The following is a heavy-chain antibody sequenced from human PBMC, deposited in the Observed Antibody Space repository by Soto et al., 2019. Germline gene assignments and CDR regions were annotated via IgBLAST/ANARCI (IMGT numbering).Heavy chain of an antibody. V-gene: IGHV3-33*01. D-gene: IGHD6-19*01. CDR1: GFTFSNYG. J-gene: IGHJ4*02. Sequence: GGSLRLSCAASGFTFSNYGMHWVRQAPGKGLEWVAIIWYDGSNKYYADSVKGRFTISRDNSKNTLYLQMNSLRAEDTAVYYCAREVAVASSYFDYWGQGTLVTVSS. CDR2: IWYDGSNK. CDR3: AREVAVASSYFDY.